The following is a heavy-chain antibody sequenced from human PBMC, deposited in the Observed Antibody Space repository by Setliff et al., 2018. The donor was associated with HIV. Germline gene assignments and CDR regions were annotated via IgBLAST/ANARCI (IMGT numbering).Heavy chain of an antibody. CDR1: GFTFSDYY. J-gene: IGHJ3*02. CDR3: AREEERYYDSSGHDAFDI. D-gene: IGHD3-22*01. V-gene: IGHV3-11*05. Sequence: PGGSLRLSCAASGFTFSDYYMCWIRQAPGKGLEWVSYISSSSSYTNYADSVKGRFTISRDNAKNSLYLQMNSLRAEDTAVYYCAREEERYYDSSGHDAFDIWGQGTMVTVSS. CDR2: ISSSSSYT.